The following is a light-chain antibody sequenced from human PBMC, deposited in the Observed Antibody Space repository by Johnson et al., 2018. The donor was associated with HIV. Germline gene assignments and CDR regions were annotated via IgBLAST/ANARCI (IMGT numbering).Light chain of an antibody. Sequence: QPVLTQPPSVSAAPRQKVSISCSGGSSNIENPPVSWCQHLPGTAPNLLIYGSTKRPSGIPDRFSGSKSGTSATLGITGLQTGDEAYYYCGTWDGSLSAGAVFGTGTKVTVL. CDR2: GST. J-gene: IGLJ1*01. CDR3: GTWDGSLSAGAV. CDR1: SSNIENPP. V-gene: IGLV1-51*02.